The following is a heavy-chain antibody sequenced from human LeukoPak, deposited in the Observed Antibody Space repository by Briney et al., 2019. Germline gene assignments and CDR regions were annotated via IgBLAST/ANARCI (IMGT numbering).Heavy chain of an antibody. Sequence: SQTLSLTCALSGDSLSSNSAAWNWIRQSPSRGLEWLGRTYYRSKWYNDYAVSVKSRITINPDTSKNQFSLQLNAVTPEDTAVYYCARELLESGWYYFDYWGQGTLVTVSS. CDR2: TYYRSKWYN. CDR3: ARELLESGWYYFDY. V-gene: IGHV6-1*01. D-gene: IGHD6-19*01. J-gene: IGHJ4*02. CDR1: GDSLSSNSAA.